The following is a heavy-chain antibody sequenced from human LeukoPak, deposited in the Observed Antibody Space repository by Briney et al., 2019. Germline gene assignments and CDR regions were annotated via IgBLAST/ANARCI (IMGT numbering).Heavy chain of an antibody. V-gene: IGHV5-51*01. CDR2: IHPGDSDT. D-gene: IGHD3-10*01. J-gene: IGHJ4*02. Sequence: GESLKISCKGSGYTFTSYWIGWVRPMPGKGLEWMGIIHPGDSDTRYSPSFQGQVTISVDKSINTAYLQWSILKASDTAMYFCTLEPGGSGSRVDYWGQGTLVTVSS. CDR1: GYTFTSYW. CDR3: TLEPGGSGSRVDY.